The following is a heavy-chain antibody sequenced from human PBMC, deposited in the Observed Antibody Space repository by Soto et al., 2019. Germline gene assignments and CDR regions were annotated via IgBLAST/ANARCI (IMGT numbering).Heavy chain of an antibody. CDR2: ISGSGGGT. Sequence: PGGSLRLSCAACGFTFSSYAMSWVRQAPGKGLEWVSSISGSGGGTYYADSVKGRFTFSRDNSKNTLYLQMNSLRAEDTAVYYCAKFGMATTKRSPPYYIDYWGQGALVTVSS. V-gene: IGHV3-23*01. CDR3: AKFGMATTKRSPPYYIDY. CDR1: GFTFSSYA. J-gene: IGHJ4*02. D-gene: IGHD1-1*01.